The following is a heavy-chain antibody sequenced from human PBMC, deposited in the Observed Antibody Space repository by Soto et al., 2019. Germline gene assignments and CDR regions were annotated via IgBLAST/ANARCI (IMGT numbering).Heavy chain of an antibody. Sequence: LRLSCAASGFTFNNYGMHWVRQAPGKGLEWVAVISNDGSDKYYADSVKGRLTISRDNSKNTVYLQMNSLRAEDTAVYYCAKDQGIAASHGIDWGQGTMVTVSS. CDR2: ISNDGSDK. J-gene: IGHJ3*01. V-gene: IGHV3-30*18. CDR1: GFTFNNYG. D-gene: IGHD6-13*01. CDR3: AKDQGIAASHGID.